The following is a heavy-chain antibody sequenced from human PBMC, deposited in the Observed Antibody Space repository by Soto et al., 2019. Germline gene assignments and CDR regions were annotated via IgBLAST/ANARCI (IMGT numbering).Heavy chain of an antibody. CDR2: IYPGDSDT. V-gene: IGHV5-51*01. J-gene: IGHJ4*02. Sequence: GESMKISCRGAGDSCTSYWIGWVRQMTGKGLEWMGIIYPGDSDTRYSPSFQGQVTISADKSISTAYLQWSSLKASDTAMYYCARQDIVVVPAAAFDYWGQGTLVTVSS. D-gene: IGHD2-2*01. CDR1: GDSCTSYW. CDR3: ARQDIVVVPAAAFDY.